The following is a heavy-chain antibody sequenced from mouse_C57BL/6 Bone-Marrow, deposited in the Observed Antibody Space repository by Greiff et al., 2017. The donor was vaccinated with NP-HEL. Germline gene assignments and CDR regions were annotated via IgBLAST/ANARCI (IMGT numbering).Heavy chain of an antibody. V-gene: IGHV1-18*01. J-gene: IGHJ4*01. CDR3: ARRRLGRDAMDY. CDR2: INPNNGGT. D-gene: IGHD4-1*01. CDR1: GYTFTDYN. Sequence: VQLQQSGPELVKPGASVKIPCKASGYTFTDYNMDWVKQSHGKSLEWIGDINPNNGGTIYNQKFKGKATLTVDKSSSTAYMELRSLTSEDTAVYYCARRRLGRDAMDYWGKGTSVTVSS.